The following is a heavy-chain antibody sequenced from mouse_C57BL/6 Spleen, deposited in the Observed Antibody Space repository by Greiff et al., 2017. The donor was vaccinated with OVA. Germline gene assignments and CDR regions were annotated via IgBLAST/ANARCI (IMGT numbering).Heavy chain of an antibody. CDR3: AREGLRLAFFDY. Sequence: VQLQQPGAELVMPGASVKLSCKASGYTFTSYWMHWVKQRPGQGLEWIGEIDPSDSYTNYNQKFKGKSTLTVDKSSSTAYMQLSSLTSEDSAVYYCAREGLRLAFFDYWGQGTTLTVSS. CDR1: GYTFTSYW. CDR2: IDPSDSYT. J-gene: IGHJ2*01. V-gene: IGHV1-69*01. D-gene: IGHD2-4*01.